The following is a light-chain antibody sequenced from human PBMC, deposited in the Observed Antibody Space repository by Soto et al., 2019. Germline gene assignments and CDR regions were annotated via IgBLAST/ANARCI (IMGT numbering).Light chain of an antibody. CDR3: QQLFDSPIT. CDR2: AAS. Sequence: IQMTQSPSTLSGSVVDRVSVTCLASQTISSWLAWYQVKPGKAPKLLIYAASTLESGVPSRFSATVSGTEFSLTITSLQPEDFATYYCQQLFDSPITFGQGTRLEI. V-gene: IGKV1-5*01. CDR1: QTISSW. J-gene: IGKJ5*01.